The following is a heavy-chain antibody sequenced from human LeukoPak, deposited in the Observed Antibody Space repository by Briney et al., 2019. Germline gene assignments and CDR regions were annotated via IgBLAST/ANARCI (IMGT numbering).Heavy chain of an antibody. CDR3: ARTADILTGYPYGMDV. Sequence: GGSLRLSCAASRFTFSGYAMYWVRQAPGKGLEWVSCIDASGVNTYYADSVKGRFTISRDNSRNTLYLQMNSLRAEDTAVYYCARTADILTGYPYGMDVWGQGTTVTVSS. J-gene: IGHJ6*02. V-gene: IGHV3-23*01. D-gene: IGHD3-9*01. CDR1: RFTFSGYA. CDR2: IDASGVNT.